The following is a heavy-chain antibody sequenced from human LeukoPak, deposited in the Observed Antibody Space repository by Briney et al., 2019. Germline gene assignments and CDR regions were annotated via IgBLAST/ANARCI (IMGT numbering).Heavy chain of an antibody. Sequence: SETLSLTCTVSDDSISDYYRGWIRQPPGKGLEWIGYFHNSGTSTYNPSLKSRVTISADTSKNQFALKLNSLTTADTAVYYCTRGAGWLIDYWGQGILVTASS. CDR1: DDSISDYY. V-gene: IGHV4-59*01. CDR3: TRGAGWLIDY. CDR2: FHNSGTS. D-gene: IGHD3-16*01. J-gene: IGHJ4*02.